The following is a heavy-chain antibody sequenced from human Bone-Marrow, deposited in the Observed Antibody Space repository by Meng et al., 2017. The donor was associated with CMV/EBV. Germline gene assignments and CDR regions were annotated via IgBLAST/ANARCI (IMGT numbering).Heavy chain of an antibody. V-gene: IGHV4-59*01. Sequence: SETLSLTCTVSGGSISSYYWSWIRQPPGKGLEWIGYIYYSGSTNYNPSLKSRVTISVDTSKNQFSLKLSSVTAADTAVYYCARTRITMIVGGAFEIWGQGTMVTVSS. CDR1: GGSISSYY. J-gene: IGHJ3*02. CDR2: IYYSGST. D-gene: IGHD3-22*01. CDR3: ARTRITMIVGGAFEI.